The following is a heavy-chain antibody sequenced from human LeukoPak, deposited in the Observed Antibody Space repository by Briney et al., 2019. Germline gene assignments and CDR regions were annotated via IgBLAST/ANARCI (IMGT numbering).Heavy chain of an antibody. J-gene: IGHJ3*02. CDR2: IWYDGSNK. D-gene: IGHD4-17*01. CDR3: ARENYGDYADAFDI. Sequence: GRSLRLSCAASGFTFSSYGMHWVRQAPGKGLEWVAVIWYDGSNKYYADSVKGRFTISRDNSKNTLYLQMNSLRAEDTAVYYCARENYGDYADAFDIWGQGTMVTVSS. V-gene: IGHV3-33*01. CDR1: GFTFSSYG.